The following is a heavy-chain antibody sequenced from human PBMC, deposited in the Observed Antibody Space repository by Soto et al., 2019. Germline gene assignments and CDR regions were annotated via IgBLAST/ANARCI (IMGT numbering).Heavy chain of an antibody. CDR2: ISAYNGNT. CDR1: GYTFTSYG. V-gene: IGHV1-18*01. Sequence: ASVKVSCKASGYTFTSYGISWVRQAPGQGLEWMGWISAYNGNTNYAQKLQGRVTMTTDTSTSTAYMELRSLRSDDTAVYYCVSDGYDSSGYYYYLCWGQGTLVTVSS. J-gene: IGHJ4*02. CDR3: VSDGYDSSGYYYYLC. D-gene: IGHD3-22*01.